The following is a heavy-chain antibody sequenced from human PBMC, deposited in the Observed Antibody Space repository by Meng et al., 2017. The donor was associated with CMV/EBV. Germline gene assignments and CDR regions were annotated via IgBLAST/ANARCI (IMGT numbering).Heavy chain of an antibody. Sequence: GSLRLSCAVYGGSFSGYYWSWIRQPPGKGLEWIGSIYYSGSTYYNPSLKSRVTISVDTSKNQFSLKLSSVTAADTAVYYCARSRGNNCGGDCYDFDYWGQGTLVTVSS. J-gene: IGHJ4*02. CDR3: ARSRGNNCGGDCYDFDY. CDR2: IYYSGST. D-gene: IGHD2-21*01. V-gene: IGHV4-34*01. CDR1: GGSFSGYY.